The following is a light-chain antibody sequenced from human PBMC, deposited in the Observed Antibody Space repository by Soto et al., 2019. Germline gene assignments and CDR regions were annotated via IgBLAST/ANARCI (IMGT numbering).Light chain of an antibody. V-gene: IGLV2-14*01. J-gene: IGLJ1*01. CDR2: EVT. CDR1: SSDVGGHNY. Sequence: QSALTQPASVSGSPGQSITISCTGSSSDVGGHNYVSWYQQHPGKAPKLMIYEVTKRPSGVSNRFSGSKSGNTASLTISGLQAEDEADYSCSSYTFSSTLYVFGTGTKLTVL. CDR3: SSYTFSSTLYV.